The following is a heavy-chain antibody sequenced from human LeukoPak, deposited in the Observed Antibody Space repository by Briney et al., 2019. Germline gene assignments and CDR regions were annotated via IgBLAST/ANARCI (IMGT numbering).Heavy chain of an antibody. CDR3: AKDRRSGSYGGGYLDY. CDR2: ISGSGGST. CDR1: GITFSTYA. V-gene: IGHV3-23*01. D-gene: IGHD1-26*01. Sequence: GGSLRLSCAASGITFSTYAMSWGRQAAGKGLEWFSGISGSGGSTYYADSVEGRFTISRDNSKNTLYLQMNSLRVEDTAVYHCAKDRRSGSYGGGYLDYWGQGTLVSVSS. J-gene: IGHJ4*02.